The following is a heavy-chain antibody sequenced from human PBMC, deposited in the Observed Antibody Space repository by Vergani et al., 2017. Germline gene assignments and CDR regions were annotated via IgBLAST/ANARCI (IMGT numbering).Heavy chain of an antibody. CDR3: ARRSYYDFWSGYSYYYYGMDV. D-gene: IGHD3-3*01. V-gene: IGHV3-21*01. CDR1: GFTFSSYS. Sequence: EVQLVESGGGLVKPGGSLRLSCAASGFTFSSYSMNWVRQAPGKGLEWVSSISSSSSYIYYADSVKGRFTISRDNAKNSLYLQMNSLRAEDPAVYYCARRSYYDFWSGYSYYYYGMDVWGQGTTVTVSS. CDR2: ISSSSSYI. J-gene: IGHJ6*02.